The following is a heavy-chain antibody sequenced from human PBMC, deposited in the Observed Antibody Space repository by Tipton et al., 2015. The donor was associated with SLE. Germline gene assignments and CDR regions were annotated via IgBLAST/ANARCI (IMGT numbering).Heavy chain of an antibody. Sequence: TLSLTCTVSGGSISSSSYYWGWIRQPPGKGLEWIGGIYYTGTTYYNPSLKSRVTITGETSKTHFSLKMSSVTAADTAVYYCARLADGYRTDYWGQGTLVTVSS. J-gene: IGHJ4*02. CDR2: IYYTGTT. D-gene: IGHD5-24*01. CDR3: ARLADGYRTDY. V-gene: IGHV4-39*01. CDR1: GGSISSSSYY.